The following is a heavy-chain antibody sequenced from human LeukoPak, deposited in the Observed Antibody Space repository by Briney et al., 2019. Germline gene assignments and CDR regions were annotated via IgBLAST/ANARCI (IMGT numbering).Heavy chain of an antibody. CDR1: GFTFSSYW. D-gene: IGHD3-10*01. CDR3: ARALITMVRVDAFDI. J-gene: IGHJ3*02. CDR2: INLDGSST. V-gene: IGHV3-74*01. Sequence: PGGSLRLSCAVSGFTFSSYWMHWVRQAPGKGLVWVSRINLDGSSTSYVDSVKGRFTISRDNSKNTLYLQMNSLRAEDTAVYYCARALITMVRVDAFDIWGQGTMVTVSS.